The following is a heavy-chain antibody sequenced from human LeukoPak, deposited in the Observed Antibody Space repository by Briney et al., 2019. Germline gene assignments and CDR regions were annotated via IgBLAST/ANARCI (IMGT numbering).Heavy chain of an antibody. CDR3: ARNYGYNWFDP. Sequence: GGSLRLSCAASGFTFRSYAMSWVRQSPGKGLEWVGIIFFDGNTEYYADSVRGRFTISRDNAKNSLYLQMNSLRAEDTAVYYCARNYGYNWFDPWGQGTLVTVSS. CDR1: GFTFRSYA. V-gene: IGHV3-30*04. CDR2: IFFDGNTE. D-gene: IGHD1-7*01. J-gene: IGHJ5*02.